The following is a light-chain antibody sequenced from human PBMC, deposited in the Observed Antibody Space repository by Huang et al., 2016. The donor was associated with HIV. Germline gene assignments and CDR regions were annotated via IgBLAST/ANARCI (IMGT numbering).Light chain of an antibody. Sequence: DIQMTQSPSSLYASVGDRLTITCRAIQAISVYLNWYQQKPGKAPKLLIYETSRLQNGVPSRFSCSGSGTDFTLTIKSLQPEDFATYYCQQTYNTPPWTFGQGTKVEIK. CDR3: QQTYNTPPWT. J-gene: IGKJ1*01. CDR2: ETS. V-gene: IGKV1-39*01. CDR1: QAISVY.